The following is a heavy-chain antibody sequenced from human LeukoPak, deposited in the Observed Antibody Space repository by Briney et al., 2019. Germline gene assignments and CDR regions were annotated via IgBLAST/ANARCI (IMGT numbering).Heavy chain of an antibody. D-gene: IGHD3-10*01. CDR3: AKGPVRGVIMDY. CDR1: GFTFSSYW. V-gene: IGHV3-7*01. CDR2: IKQDGTKK. Sequence: GGSLRLSCAASGFTFSSYWMSWVRQAPGKGLEWVANIKQDGTKKYYADSVKGRFTISRDNSKNTLYLQMNSLRAEDTAVYYCAKGPVRGVIMDYWGQGTLVTVSS. J-gene: IGHJ4*02.